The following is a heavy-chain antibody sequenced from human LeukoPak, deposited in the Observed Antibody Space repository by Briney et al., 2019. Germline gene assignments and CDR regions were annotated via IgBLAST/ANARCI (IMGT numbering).Heavy chain of an antibody. V-gene: IGHV4-39*01. CDR3: ATDRSISWFYY. Sequence: KSSETLSLTCTVSGNSISNMNFYWGWIRQSPGTGLEWIGSVYSSRSTSYNYNPSLKSRVTISVDTSKNQFFLRLTPVSATDTAMYYCATDRSISWFYYWGQGTPVTVSS. CDR1: GNSISNMNFY. D-gene: IGHD3-10*01. J-gene: IGHJ4*02. CDR2: VYSSRST.